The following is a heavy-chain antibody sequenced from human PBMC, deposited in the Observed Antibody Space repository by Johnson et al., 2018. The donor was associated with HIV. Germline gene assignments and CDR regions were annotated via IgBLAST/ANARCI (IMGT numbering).Heavy chain of an antibody. CDR1: GFTVSSNY. D-gene: IGHD2-15*01. CDR2: IYSGGRT. V-gene: IGHV3-53*01. Sequence: VQLVESGGGLIQPGGSLRLSCAASGFTVSSNYMSWVRQAPGKGLEWVSIIYSGGRTYHADSVKGRFPISRDNAKNSLYLQMNSLRAEDTAVYYCATDIVVVLAVTGTGAAFDIWGQGTMVTVSS. CDR3: ATDIVVVLAVTGTGAAFDI. J-gene: IGHJ3*02.